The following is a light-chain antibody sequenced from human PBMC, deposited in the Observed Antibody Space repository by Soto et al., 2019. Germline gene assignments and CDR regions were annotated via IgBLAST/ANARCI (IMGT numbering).Light chain of an antibody. CDR1: SSDVGGYNY. J-gene: IGLJ1*01. CDR2: EVT. Sequence: QSVLTQPPSASGSPGQSVTISCTGTSSDVGGYNYVSWYQQHPGTAPKLIIYEVTKRPSGVPDRFSGSKSGSTASLTVSGLQAEDEADYYCASYAGNNRGVFGTGTKVTVL. V-gene: IGLV2-8*01. CDR3: ASYAGNNRGV.